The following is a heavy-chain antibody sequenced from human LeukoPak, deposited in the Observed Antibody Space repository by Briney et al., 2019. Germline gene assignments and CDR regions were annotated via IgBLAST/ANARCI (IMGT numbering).Heavy chain of an antibody. V-gene: IGHV4-31*03. CDR1: GGSISSGGYY. CDR3: ARGRVDILTGYSTGGYYYYYMDV. J-gene: IGHJ6*03. Sequence: ASETLSLTCTVSGGSISSGGYYWSWIRQHPGKGLEWIGYIYYSGSTYYNPSLKSRVTISVDTSKNQFSLKLSSVTAADTAVYYCARGRVDILTGYSTGGYYYYYMDVWGQGTTVTVSS. D-gene: IGHD3-9*01. CDR2: IYYSGST.